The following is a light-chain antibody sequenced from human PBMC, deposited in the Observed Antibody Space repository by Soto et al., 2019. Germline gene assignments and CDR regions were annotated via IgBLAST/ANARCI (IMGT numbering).Light chain of an antibody. J-gene: IGKJ5*01. V-gene: IGKV3-20*01. Sequence: EILLAQSPATLSLSPGERATLSFNSSQDVSIFLAWYQQKPGQPPRLLIHDASNRATGIPDRFSGSGSGTDFTLTISRLEPEDFAVYYCQQYGSSPLITFGQGTRLEI. CDR1: QDVSIF. CDR3: QQYGSSPLIT. CDR2: DAS.